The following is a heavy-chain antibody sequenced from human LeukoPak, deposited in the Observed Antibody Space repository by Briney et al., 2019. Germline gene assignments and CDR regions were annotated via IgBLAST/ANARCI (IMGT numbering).Heavy chain of an antibody. V-gene: IGHV4-38-2*02. D-gene: IGHD4-17*01. J-gene: IGHJ3*02. CDR1: GYSISSGYY. CDR3: ARDPGDGDAFDI. CDR2: IYHSGST. Sequence: SETLSLTCTVSGYSISSGYYWGWIRQPPGKGLEWIGSIYHSGSTYYNPSLKSRVTISVDTSKNQFSLKLSSVTAADTAVYYCARDPGDGDAFDIWGQGTMVTVSS.